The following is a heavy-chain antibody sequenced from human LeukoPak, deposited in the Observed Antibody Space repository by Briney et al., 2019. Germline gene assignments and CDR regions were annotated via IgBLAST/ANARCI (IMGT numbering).Heavy chain of an antibody. V-gene: IGHV3-64D*06. Sequence: GVSLRLSCSTSGFTFSNHFMHWVRQAPGKGLEYVSSIGPNGASTLYADSVKGRFTISRDNSKNALYLQLTSLRLEDTALYYCVKDLTGTWSFDYWGQGTLVTVSS. D-gene: IGHD3-9*01. J-gene: IGHJ4*02. CDR3: VKDLTGTWSFDY. CDR2: IGPNGAST. CDR1: GFTFSNHF.